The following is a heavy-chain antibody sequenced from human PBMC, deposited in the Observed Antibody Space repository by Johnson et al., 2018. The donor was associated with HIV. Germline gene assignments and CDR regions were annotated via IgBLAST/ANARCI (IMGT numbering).Heavy chain of an antibody. D-gene: IGHD5-24*01. Sequence: VQLVESGGGLVQPGGSLRLSCAASGFIVSGYYMTWVRQGPGKGLEWVSVINSGGGTYSAGSVEGRFTISRDNCQNTLYLQMNSRRAEDTAVYFCASGCRDGYTCDAYDVWGQGTRVNVSS. CDR2: INSGGGT. J-gene: IGHJ3*01. CDR3: ASGCRDGYTCDAYDV. CDR1: GFIVSGYY. V-gene: IGHV3-66*01.